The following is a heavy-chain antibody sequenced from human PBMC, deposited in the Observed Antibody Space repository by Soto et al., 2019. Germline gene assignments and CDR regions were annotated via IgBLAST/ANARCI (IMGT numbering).Heavy chain of an antibody. J-gene: IGHJ6*02. CDR3: ARDGYSRSWQLKKKYYYYGMDV. CDR1: GFTFSSYA. D-gene: IGHD6-13*01. Sequence: PGGSLRLSCAASGFTFSSYAMHWVRQAPGKGLEWVAVISYDGSNKYYADSVKGRFTISRDNSKNTLYLQMNSLRAEDTAVYYCARDGYSRSWQLKKKYYYYGMDVWGQGTTVTSP. V-gene: IGHV3-30-3*01. CDR2: ISYDGSNK.